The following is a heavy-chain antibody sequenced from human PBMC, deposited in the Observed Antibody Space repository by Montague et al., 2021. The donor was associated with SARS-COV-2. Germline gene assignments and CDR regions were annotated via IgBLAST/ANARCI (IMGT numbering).Heavy chain of an antibody. CDR1: GFTHSKYG. V-gene: IGHV3-33*01. Sequence: SLSLSFAASGFTHSKYGVHWVRQAPGKGLKWVASIWNDGSNKHHADSVKGRFTISRDNSNNMLYLQMDSLRADDAGVYYCVGDPGDPDTFDFWGQGTQVTVSS. CDR3: VGDPGDPDTFDF. D-gene: IGHD7-27*01. J-gene: IGHJ4*02. CDR2: IWNDGSNK.